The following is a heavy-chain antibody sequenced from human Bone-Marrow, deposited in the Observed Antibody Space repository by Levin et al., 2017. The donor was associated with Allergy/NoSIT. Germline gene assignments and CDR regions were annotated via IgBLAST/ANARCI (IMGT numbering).Heavy chain of an antibody. CDR3: AKDKGLWFGDRRGVFDY. V-gene: IGHV3-23*01. CDR2: ISGSGGST. CDR1: GFTFSSYA. J-gene: IGHJ4*02. Sequence: GGSLRLSCAASGFTFSSYAMSWVRQAPGKGLEWVSAISGSGGSTYYADSVKGRFTISRDNSKNTLYLQMNSLRAEDTAVYYCAKDKGLWFGDRRGVFDYWGQGTLVTVSS. D-gene: IGHD3-10*01.